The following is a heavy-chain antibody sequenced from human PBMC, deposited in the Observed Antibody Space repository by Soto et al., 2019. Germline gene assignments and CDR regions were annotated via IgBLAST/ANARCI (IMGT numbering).Heavy chain of an antibody. CDR2: ISGSGATT. CDR1: GFTFSSYA. D-gene: IGHD2-15*01. J-gene: IGHJ4*02. Sequence: EVQLLESGGGLVQPGGSLRLSCAASGFTFSSYAMTWVRQAPGKGLEWVSTISGSGATTHYADSVKGRFTISRDNSKNTLCLQMNSLRAEDTAVYYCAKDWVYCSGGSCPRPFDYWVQGTLVTVSS. V-gene: IGHV3-23*01. CDR3: AKDWVYCSGGSCPRPFDY.